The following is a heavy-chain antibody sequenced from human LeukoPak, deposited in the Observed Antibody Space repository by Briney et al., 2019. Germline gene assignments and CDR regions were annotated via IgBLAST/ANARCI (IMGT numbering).Heavy chain of an antibody. CDR1: GASISSSSFY. J-gene: IGHJ4*02. V-gene: IGHV4-39*07. CDR2: INHTGST. CDR3: ARGFTRFDY. Sequence: SETLSLTCTVSGASISSSSFYWGWIRQPPGKGLEWIGEINHTGSTNYNPSLKNRVTISVDTSKNQFSLKLSSVTAADTAVYYCARGFTRFDYWGQGTLVTVSP.